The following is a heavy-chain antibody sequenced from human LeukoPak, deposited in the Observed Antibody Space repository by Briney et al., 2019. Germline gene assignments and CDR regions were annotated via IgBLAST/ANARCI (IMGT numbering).Heavy chain of an antibody. Sequence: SETLSLTCTISGGSISSYYWSWIRQPPGKGLEWIGYIYYSGSTNYNPSLKSRVTISVDTSKNQFSLKLSSVTAADTAVYYCARGDGSGSTPLAYWGQGTLVTVSS. D-gene: IGHD3-10*01. CDR3: ARGDGSGSTPLAY. CDR2: IYYSGST. J-gene: IGHJ4*02. V-gene: IGHV4-59*01. CDR1: GGSISSYY.